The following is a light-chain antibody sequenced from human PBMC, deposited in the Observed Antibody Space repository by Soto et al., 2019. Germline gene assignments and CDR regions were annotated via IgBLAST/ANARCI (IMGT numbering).Light chain of an antibody. CDR2: GAS. V-gene: IGKV3-20*01. Sequence: EIVLTQSPGTLSLSPGERATLSCRASQSVSNNYLAWYQQKPGQAPRLLIYGASNRATGIPARFSGSGSGTDFTLTISRLEPEDFAVYYCQQFDGSSRTFGQGTKVDIK. CDR1: QSVSNNY. J-gene: IGKJ1*01. CDR3: QQFDGSSRT.